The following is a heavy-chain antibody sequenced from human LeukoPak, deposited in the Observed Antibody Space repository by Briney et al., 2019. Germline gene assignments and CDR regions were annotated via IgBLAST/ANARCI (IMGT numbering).Heavy chain of an antibody. CDR1: GFTFTSSA. CDR3: AAIRIVGATSWFVP. V-gene: IGHV1-58*02. CDR2: IVVGSGNT. Sequence: SVKVSCKASGFTFTSSAMQWVRQARGQRLEWIGWIVVGSGNTNYAQKFQERVTITRDMSTSTAYMELSSLRSEDTAVYNCAAIRIVGATSWFVPWGQGTLVTVSS. D-gene: IGHD1-26*01. J-gene: IGHJ5*02.